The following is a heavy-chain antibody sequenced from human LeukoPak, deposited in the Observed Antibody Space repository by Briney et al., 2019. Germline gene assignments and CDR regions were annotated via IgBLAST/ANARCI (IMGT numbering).Heavy chain of an antibody. Sequence: SETLSLTCTVSHGSISSHYWSWIRQHPGKGLEWIGYIYDSGTIYYNPSLQSRVSISVDPSKTQFSLRVNSVTAADTAVYYCARTAGGDPYFDYWGRGTLVTVSS. D-gene: IGHD4-17*01. CDR1: HGSISSHY. CDR2: IYDSGTI. V-gene: IGHV4-59*06. J-gene: IGHJ4*02. CDR3: ARTAGGDPYFDY.